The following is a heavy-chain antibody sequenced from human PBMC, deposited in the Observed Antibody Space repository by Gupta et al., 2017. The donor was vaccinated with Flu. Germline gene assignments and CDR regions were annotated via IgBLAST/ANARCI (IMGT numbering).Heavy chain of an antibody. CDR1: GFMLTTYG. CDR2: ISYDGSKK. V-gene: IGHV3-30*18. CDR3: VKEGAYSS. D-gene: IGHD4-4*01. J-gene: IGHJ4*02. Sequence: QVQLVEHGGGVVQHGRSLRLSCEASGFMLTTYGMHWVRQAPGKGLEWVALISYDGSKKYYADSVKGLFTISRDTSKNTLYLQMNTLKVEDTARYYCVKEGAYSSWGQGTLVTVSS.